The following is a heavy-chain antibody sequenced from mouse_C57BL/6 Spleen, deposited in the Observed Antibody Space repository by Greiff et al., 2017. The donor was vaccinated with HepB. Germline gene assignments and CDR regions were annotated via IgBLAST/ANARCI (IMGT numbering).Heavy chain of an antibody. V-gene: IGHV5-9*01. Sequence: EVKLVESGGGLVKPGGSLKLSCAASGFTFSCYTMSWVRQTPEKRLEWVATISGGGGNTYYPDSVKGRFTISRDNAKNTLYLQMSSLRSEDTALYYCARDEYYGSSPFAYWGQGTLVTVSA. CDR1: GFTFSCYT. CDR3: ARDEYYGSSPFAY. D-gene: IGHD1-1*01. CDR2: ISGGGGNT. J-gene: IGHJ3*01.